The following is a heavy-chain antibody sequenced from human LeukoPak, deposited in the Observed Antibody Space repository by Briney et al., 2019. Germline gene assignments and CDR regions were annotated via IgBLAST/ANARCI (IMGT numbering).Heavy chain of an antibody. J-gene: IGHJ4*02. CDR2: ISAYNGNT. CDR3: ARVVMITFGGVIAKGY. D-gene: IGHD3-16*02. V-gene: IGHV1-18*01. Sequence: ASVKVSCKASGYTFTSYGISWVRQAPGQGLEWMGWISAYNGNTNYAQKLQGRVTMTTDTSTSTAYMELRSLRSDDTAVYYCARVVMITFGGVIAKGYWGQGTLVTVSS. CDR1: GYTFTSYG.